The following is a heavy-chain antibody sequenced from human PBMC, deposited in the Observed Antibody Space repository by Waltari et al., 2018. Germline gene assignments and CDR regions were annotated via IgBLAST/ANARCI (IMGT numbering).Heavy chain of an antibody. CDR3: ARDLKQLDDFDI. D-gene: IGHD6-6*01. V-gene: IGHV1-46*01. CDR1: GYTFTSYY. CDR2: INPSGGST. J-gene: IGHJ3*02. Sequence: QVQLVQSGAEVKKPGASVKVSCKASGYTFTSYYMHWVRQAPGQGLEWMGIINPSGGSTSYAQKFQGRVTMTRDTSTSTVYMELSSLRSEDTAGYYCARDLKQLDDFDIWGQGTMVTVSS.